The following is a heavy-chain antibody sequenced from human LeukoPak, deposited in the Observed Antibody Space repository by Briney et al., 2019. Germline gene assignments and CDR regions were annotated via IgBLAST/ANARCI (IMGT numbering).Heavy chain of an antibody. V-gene: IGHV3-7*02. J-gene: IGHJ5*02. CDR3: ARVGILNWFDP. CDR1: GFTFSSYW. Sequence: PGGSPRLSCVTSGFTFSSYWMTWVRQAPGKGLEWVANINQDGHEKNYVDSAKGRFTISRDNAKNSLYLQMNSLRAEDTAVYYCARVGILNWFDPWGQGTLVTVSS. CDR2: INQDGHEK. D-gene: IGHD1-26*01.